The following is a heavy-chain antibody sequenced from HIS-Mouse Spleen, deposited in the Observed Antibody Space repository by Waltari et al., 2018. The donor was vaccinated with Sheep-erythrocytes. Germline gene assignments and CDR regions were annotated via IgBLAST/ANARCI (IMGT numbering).Heavy chain of an antibody. CDR1: GFTFSSHA. J-gene: IGHJ4*02. D-gene: IGHD5-12*01. CDR2: ISGSGGST. Sequence: EVQLLESGGGLVQPGGSLRLSCAASGFTFSSHALSWVRQAPGKGLEWVSAISGSGGSTYYADSVKGRFTISRDNSKKTLYLQMNSLRAEDTAVYYCAKDVSPGPNSGYDYWGQGTLVTVSS. CDR3: AKDVSPGPNSGYDY. V-gene: IGHV3-23*01.